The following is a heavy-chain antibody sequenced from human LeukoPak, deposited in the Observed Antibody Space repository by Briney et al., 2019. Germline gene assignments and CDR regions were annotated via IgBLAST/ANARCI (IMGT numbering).Heavy chain of an antibody. V-gene: IGHV2-70*11. D-gene: IGHD3-16*01. Sequence: SGPALVKPTQTLTLTCTFSGFSLTTTEMCVSWIRQPPGKALEWLARIDWDDDKYYSTSLKTRLAISKDTSRNQVVLTMTNVDPVDTATYYCARTFTRGGYYFDYWGPGTLATVSS. CDR2: IDWDDDK. CDR1: GFSLTTTEMC. CDR3: ARTFTRGGYYFDY. J-gene: IGHJ4*02.